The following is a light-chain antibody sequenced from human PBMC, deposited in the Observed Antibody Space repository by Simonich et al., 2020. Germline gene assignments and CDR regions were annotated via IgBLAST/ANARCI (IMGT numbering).Light chain of an antibody. J-gene: IGKJ4*01. CDR3: QQSSSLPFT. CDR2: YAS. CDR1: QSICSN. Sequence: ELVLTQSPDFQSVTPKEKVTITCRASQSICSNLHWYQQKPGQSPKLLIKYASQSITGVPSRFSGSGSGTDFTLTINSLEAEDAATYYCQQSSSLPFTFGRGTKVEIK. V-gene: IGKV6-21*02.